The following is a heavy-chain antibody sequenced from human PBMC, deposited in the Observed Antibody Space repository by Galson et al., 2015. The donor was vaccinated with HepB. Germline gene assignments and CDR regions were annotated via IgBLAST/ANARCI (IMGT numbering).Heavy chain of an antibody. V-gene: IGHV4-34*01. D-gene: IGHD3-3*02. CDR2: INHSGST. Sequence: ETLSLTCAVYGGSFSGYYWSWIRQPPGKGLEWIGEINHSGSTNYNPSLKSRVTISVDTSKNQFSLKLSSVTAADTAVYYCASALETPFMGAVYWGQGTLVTVSS. CDR1: GGSFSGYY. J-gene: IGHJ4*02. CDR3: ASALETPFMGAVY.